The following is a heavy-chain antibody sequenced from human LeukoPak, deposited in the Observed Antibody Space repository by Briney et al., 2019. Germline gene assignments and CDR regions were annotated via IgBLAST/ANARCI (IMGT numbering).Heavy chain of an antibody. CDR2: TYYRSKWYN. D-gene: IGHD2-8*01. V-gene: IGHV6-1*01. CDR3: AREGRYCTNGVCYNWFDP. J-gene: IGHJ5*02. Sequence: SQTLSLTCAISWDSVSSNSAAWNWIRQSPSRGLEWLGRTYYRSKWYNDYAVSVKSRITINPDTSKNQFSLQLNSVTPEDTAVYYCAREGRYCTNGVCYNWFDPWGQGTLVTVSS. CDR1: WDSVSSNSAA.